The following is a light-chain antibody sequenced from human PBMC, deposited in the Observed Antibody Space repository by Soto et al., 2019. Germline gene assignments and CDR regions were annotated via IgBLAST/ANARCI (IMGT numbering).Light chain of an antibody. Sequence: EIVMTQSPVTLSVSPGERSTLSCRASQSVSSSLAWYQQKPGQAPRLLIYGASTRATGIPARFSGSGSGTEFTLTISSLQSEDFAVYYCQQYNNWPPWTFGQGTKVDIK. CDR1: QSVSSS. J-gene: IGKJ1*01. CDR2: GAS. V-gene: IGKV3-15*01. CDR3: QQYNNWPPWT.